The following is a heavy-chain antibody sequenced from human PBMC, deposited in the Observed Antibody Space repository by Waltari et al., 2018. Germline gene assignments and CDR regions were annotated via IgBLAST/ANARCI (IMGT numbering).Heavy chain of an antibody. Sequence: QVQLVESGGSVVQPGRSLSLSCATSGFSFSNYPVHWVRQAPGKGLEWVALISYDGTYRYYADSVKGRFTISRDNSNNTLYLQMNSLRPEDTAIYYCAREFTRGYYAGYWGQGTLVTVSS. CDR3: AREFTRGYYAGY. V-gene: IGHV3-30-3*01. CDR2: ISYDGTYR. CDR1: GFSFSNYP. D-gene: IGHD1-26*01. J-gene: IGHJ4*02.